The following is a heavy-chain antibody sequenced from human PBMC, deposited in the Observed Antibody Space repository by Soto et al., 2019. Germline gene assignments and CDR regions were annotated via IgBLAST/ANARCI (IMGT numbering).Heavy chain of an antibody. V-gene: IGHV3-30-3*01. CDR2: ISYDGSRK. D-gene: IGHD1-26*01. Sequence: QVHLVESGGGVVQPGSSLRLSCAASEFTFRIFAMHWLRQSPGKGLEWVAVISYDGSRKADSVKGHFTVSRDNSWNTLYLQMNSLRAEDTAIYYCARGDREDIEEVVGVRPGEYSMDVWGQGTTVTVSS. CDR1: EFTFRIFA. J-gene: IGHJ6*02. CDR3: ARGDREDIEEVVGVRPGEYSMDV.